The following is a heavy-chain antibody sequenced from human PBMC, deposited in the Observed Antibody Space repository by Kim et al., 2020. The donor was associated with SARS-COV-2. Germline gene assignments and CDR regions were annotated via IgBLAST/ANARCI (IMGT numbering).Heavy chain of an antibody. V-gene: IGHV3-15*01. CDR1: GFTFSNAW. Sequence: GGSLRLSCAASGFTFSNAWMSWVRQAPGKGLEGGGRIKSKTDGGTTDYAATVKGRFTISRDDSKNTLYLQMNSLKTEDTAVYYCTTEVDGPTYYYDSSGYPFDYWGQGTLVTVSS. CDR3: TTEVDGPTYYYDSSGYPFDY. D-gene: IGHD3-22*01. J-gene: IGHJ4*02. CDR2: IKSKTDGGTT.